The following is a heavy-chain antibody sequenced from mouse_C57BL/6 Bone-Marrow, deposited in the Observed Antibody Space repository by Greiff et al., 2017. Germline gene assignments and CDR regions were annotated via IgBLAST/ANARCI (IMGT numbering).Heavy chain of an antibody. J-gene: IGHJ2*01. CDR1: GYTFTSYW. CDR2: IHPNSGST. CDR3: ARGSSYGGYYFDY. D-gene: IGHD1-1*01. V-gene: IGHV1-64*01. Sequence: QVQLQQSGAELVKPGASVKLSCKASGYTFTSYWMHWVKQRPGQGLEWIGMIHPNSGSTNYNEKFKSKATLTVDKSSSTAYMQLSSRTSEDSAVYYCARGSSYGGYYFDYWGQGTTLTVSS.